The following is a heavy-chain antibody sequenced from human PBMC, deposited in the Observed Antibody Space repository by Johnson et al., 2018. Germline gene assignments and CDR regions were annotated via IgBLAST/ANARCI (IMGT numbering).Heavy chain of an antibody. CDR3: ARGYDDSLSNDAFDI. Sequence: EVQLVESGGGLVQXGGSXRLXCVASGFIFSSHWMSWLRQAPGKGLEWVANIHQDGSEKYYVDSVKGRFTISRDNAKKSPSLQMNRLRAEDTAVYYCARGYDDSLSNDAFDIWGQGTMVTVSS. CDR1: GFIFSSHW. V-gene: IGHV3-7*04. CDR2: IHQDGSEK. J-gene: IGHJ3*02. D-gene: IGHD4-17*01.